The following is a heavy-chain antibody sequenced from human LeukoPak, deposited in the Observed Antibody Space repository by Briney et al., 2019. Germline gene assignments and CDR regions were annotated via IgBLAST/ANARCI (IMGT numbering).Heavy chain of an antibody. CDR1: GYSFTSYW. J-gene: IGHJ4*02. V-gene: IGHV5-51*01. D-gene: IGHD1-26*01. Sequence: GESLKISCKGSGYSFTSYWIGWVRQMPGKGLEWMGIIYPGDSDTRYSPSFQGQVTISADKSISTAYLQWSSLKASDTAMYYCARDWTGWELHQGYFDYWGQGTLVTVSS. CDR2: IYPGDSDT. CDR3: ARDWTGWELHQGYFDY.